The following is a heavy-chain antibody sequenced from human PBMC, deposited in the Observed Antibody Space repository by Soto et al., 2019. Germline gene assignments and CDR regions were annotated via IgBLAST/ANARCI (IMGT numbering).Heavy chain of an antibody. CDR1: GGSISSGGYY. Sequence: SETLSLTCTVSGGSISSGGYYWSWIRHHPGKGLEWIGYIYYSGSTYYNPSLKSRVTISVDTSKNQFSLKLSSVTAADTAVYYCARDVYYYSSGPLGGWFDPWGKGTLVTVSS. CDR2: IYYSGST. D-gene: IGHD3-22*01. J-gene: IGHJ5*02. CDR3: ARDVYYYSSGPLGGWFDP. V-gene: IGHV4-31*03.